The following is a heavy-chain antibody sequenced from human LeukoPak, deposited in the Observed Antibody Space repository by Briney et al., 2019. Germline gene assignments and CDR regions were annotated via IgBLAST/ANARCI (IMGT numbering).Heavy chain of an antibody. CDR2: IYYSGSS. CDR3: ARGAEILGHQVRTWFDP. V-gene: IGHV4-31*03. J-gene: IGHJ5*02. CDR1: GGSISSGGYY. Sequence: SETLSLTCTVSGGSISSGGYYWSWIRQHPGKGLEWIGYIYYSGSSYYNPSLKSRVTISVDTSKNQFSLKLSSVTAADTAVYYCARGAEILGHQVRTWFDPWAQGTLVTVSS. D-gene: IGHD1-1*01.